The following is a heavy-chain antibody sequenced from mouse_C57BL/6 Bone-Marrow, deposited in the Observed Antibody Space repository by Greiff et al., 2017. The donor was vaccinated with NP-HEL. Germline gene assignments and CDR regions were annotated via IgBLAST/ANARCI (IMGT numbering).Heavy chain of an antibody. J-gene: IGHJ1*03. CDR3: ARKNGYYPYWYFDV. CDR2: IWSGGST. D-gene: IGHD2-3*01. CDR1: GFSLTSYG. V-gene: IGHV2-2*01. Sequence: QVQLQQSGPGLVQPSQSLSITCTVSGFSLTSYGVHWVRQSPGTGLEWLGVIWSGGSTDYNAAFISRLSISKDNSKSQVFFKMNSLQADDTDIYYCARKNGYYPYWYFDVWGTGTTVTVSS.